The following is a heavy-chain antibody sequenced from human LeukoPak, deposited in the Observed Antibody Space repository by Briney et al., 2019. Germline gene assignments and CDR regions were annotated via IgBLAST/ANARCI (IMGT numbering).Heavy chain of an antibody. CDR3: AKANSITIFGVISPVDY. J-gene: IGHJ4*02. D-gene: IGHD3-3*01. Sequence: GGSLRLSCAASGFRFSSSGMHWVRQAPGKGPEWVAFTRFDDSYKAYGASVKGRFTISRDNSKNTLYLQMNSLRAEDTAVYYCAKANSITIFGVISPVDYWGQGTLVTVSS. CDR1: GFRFSSSG. CDR2: TRFDDSYK. V-gene: IGHV3-30*02.